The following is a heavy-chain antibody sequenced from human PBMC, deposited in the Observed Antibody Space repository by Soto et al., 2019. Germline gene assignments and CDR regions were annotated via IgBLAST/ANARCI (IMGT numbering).Heavy chain of an antibody. CDR2: MNPNSGNT. D-gene: IGHD2-15*01. V-gene: IGHV1-8*01. CDR1: GYTFTSYD. Sequence: ASVKVSCKASGYTFTSYDINWVRQATGQGLEWMGWMNPNSGNTGYAQKFQGRVTMTRNTSISTAYMELSSLRSEDTAVYYCARSSPVAATLSKWFDPWGQGTLVTVSS. CDR3: ARSSPVAATLSKWFDP. J-gene: IGHJ5*02.